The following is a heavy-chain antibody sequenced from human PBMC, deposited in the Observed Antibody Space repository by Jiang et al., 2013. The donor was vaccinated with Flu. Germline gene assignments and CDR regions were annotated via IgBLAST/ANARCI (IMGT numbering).Heavy chain of an antibody. J-gene: IGHJ4*02. D-gene: IGHD4-17*01. Sequence: GLEWMGWINTNTGNPAYAQDFTGRFVFSLDTSVSTAYLQISSLKAEDTAVYYCARGNDGDLDYWGQGTLVTVSS. V-gene: IGHV7-4-1*02. CDR2: INTNTGNP. CDR3: ARGNDGDLDY.